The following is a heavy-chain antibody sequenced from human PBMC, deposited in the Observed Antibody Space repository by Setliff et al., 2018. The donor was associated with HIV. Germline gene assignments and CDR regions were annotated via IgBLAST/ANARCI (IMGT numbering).Heavy chain of an antibody. D-gene: IGHD3-22*01. V-gene: IGHV4-39*01. J-gene: IGHJ6*03. Sequence: SETLSLTCTVSGGSISSSSYYWGWIRQPPGKGLEWIGSTSGSTYYNPSLKSRVIISVDMSKNQFSLNLNSVTAADTAVYYCARQHYYESSGRNLMDVWGKGTTVTVSS. CDR3: ARQHYYESSGRNLMDV. CDR1: GGSISSSSYY. CDR2: TSGST.